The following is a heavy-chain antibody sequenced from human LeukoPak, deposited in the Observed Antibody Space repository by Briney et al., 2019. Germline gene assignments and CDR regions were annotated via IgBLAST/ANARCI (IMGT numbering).Heavy chain of an antibody. J-gene: IGHJ4*02. CDR3: ARGPPRSSSWYPFDY. D-gene: IGHD6-13*01. Sequence: GGSLRLSCAASGFSFSTYAVHWVRQAPRKGLEYVSTISSNGGNTYYTDSVKGRFTISRDNSKNTLYLQMGSLRAEDMAVYYCARGPPRSSSWYPFDYWGQGTLVTVSS. V-gene: IGHV3-64*02. CDR2: ISSNGGNT. CDR1: GFSFSTYA.